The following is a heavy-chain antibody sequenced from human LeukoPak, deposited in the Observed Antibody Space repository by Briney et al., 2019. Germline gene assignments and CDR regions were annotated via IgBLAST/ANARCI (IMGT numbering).Heavy chain of an antibody. CDR3: AKDAWEVGATSEIDY. Sequence: GGSLRLSXATSGFIFSNYGIHWVRQAPGKGLEWVACIRYDGSDKYYADSVKGRFTISRDNSKNKVYLQMNSLRAEDTAVYYCAKDAWEVGATSEIDYWGQGTLVTVSS. CDR1: GFIFSNYG. CDR2: IRYDGSDK. D-gene: IGHD1-26*01. V-gene: IGHV3-30*02. J-gene: IGHJ4*02.